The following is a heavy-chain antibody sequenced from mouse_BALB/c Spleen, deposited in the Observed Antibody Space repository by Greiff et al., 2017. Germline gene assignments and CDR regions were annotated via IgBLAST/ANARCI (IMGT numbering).Heavy chain of an antibody. D-gene: IGHD4-1*02. CDR1: GFTFSSYT. CDR2: ISSGGSYT. J-gene: IGHJ2*01. Sequence: EVHLVESGGGLVKPGGSLKLSCAASGFTFSSYTMSWVRQTPEKRLEWVATISSGGSYTYYPDSVKGRFTISRDNAKNTLYLQMSSLKSEDTAMYYCTREANYYFDYWGQGTTLTVSS. CDR3: TREANYYFDY. V-gene: IGHV5-6-4*01.